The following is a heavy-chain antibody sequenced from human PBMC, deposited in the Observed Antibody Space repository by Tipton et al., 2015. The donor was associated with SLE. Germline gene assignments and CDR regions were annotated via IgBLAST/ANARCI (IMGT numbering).Heavy chain of an antibody. V-gene: IGHV4-59*08. D-gene: IGHD6-13*01. J-gene: IGHJ4*02. CDR1: GGSITGYY. CDR2: IYYSGST. CDR3: AEVIAAALTGYFDC. Sequence: TLSLTCTDSGGSITGYYWSWIRHPPGKGLEWIGYIYYSGSTNYNPSLKSRVTISVDTSKNQFSLKLNSVTAADTAVYYCAEVIAAALTGYFDCWGQGTLVTVSS.